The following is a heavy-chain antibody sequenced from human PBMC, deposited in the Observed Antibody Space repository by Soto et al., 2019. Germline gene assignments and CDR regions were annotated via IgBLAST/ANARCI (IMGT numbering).Heavy chain of an antibody. D-gene: IGHD2-15*01. CDR1: GGSISSSSYY. CDR2: IYYSGST. Sequence: SETLSLTCTVSGGSISSSSYYWGWIRQPPGKGLEWIGSIYYSGSTYYNPSLKSRVTISVDTSKNQFSLKLSSVTAADTAVYYCVRQSRYCSGGSCYPSAEYFQHWGQGTLVTVSS. V-gene: IGHV4-39*01. CDR3: VRQSRYCSGGSCYPSAEYFQH. J-gene: IGHJ1*01.